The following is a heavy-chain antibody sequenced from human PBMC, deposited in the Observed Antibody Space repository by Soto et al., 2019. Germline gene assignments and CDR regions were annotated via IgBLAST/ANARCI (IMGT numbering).Heavy chain of an antibody. CDR1: GGSISSYY. CDR3: ARWVKSPRIFGVVTHSYGMDV. J-gene: IGHJ6*02. CDR2: IYYSGST. Sequence: PSQTLSLTCTVSGGSISSYYWSWIRQPPGKGLEWIGYIYYSGSTNYNPSLKSRVTISVDTSKNQFSLKLSSVTPADAAVYYCARWVKSPRIFGVVTHSYGMDVWGQGTTVTASS. V-gene: IGHV4-59*01. D-gene: IGHD3-3*01.